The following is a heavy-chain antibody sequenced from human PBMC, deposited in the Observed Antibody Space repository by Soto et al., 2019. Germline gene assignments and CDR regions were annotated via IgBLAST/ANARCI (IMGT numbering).Heavy chain of an antibody. Sequence: ASVKVSCKVSGYTLTELSMHWVRQAPGKGLEWMGGFDPEDGETIYAQKFQGRVTMTEDTSTDTAYMELSSLRSEDTAVYYCATTPSPCCSSTSCYTGKWFDPWGQGTLVTVSS. J-gene: IGHJ5*02. V-gene: IGHV1-24*01. D-gene: IGHD2-2*02. CDR2: FDPEDGET. CDR3: ATTPSPCCSSTSCYTGKWFDP. CDR1: GYTLTELS.